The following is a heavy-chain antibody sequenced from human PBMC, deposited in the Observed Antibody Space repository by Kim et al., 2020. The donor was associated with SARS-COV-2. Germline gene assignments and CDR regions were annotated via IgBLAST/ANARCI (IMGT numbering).Heavy chain of an antibody. D-gene: IGHD1-20*01. V-gene: IGHV3-23*01. J-gene: IGHJ4*02. CDR3: AKVNWLDVEGTN. Sequence: HYADSVQGRFPISRDNSKNTLYLQMNTLRAEDTAVYYCAKVNWLDVEGTNWGQGTLVTVSS.